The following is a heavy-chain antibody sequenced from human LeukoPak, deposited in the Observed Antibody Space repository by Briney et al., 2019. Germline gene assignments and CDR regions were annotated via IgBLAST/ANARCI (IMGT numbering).Heavy chain of an antibody. D-gene: IGHD2-2*01. CDR2: ISSSGGTI. J-gene: IGHJ6*03. Sequence: GGSLRLSCAASGFTFSDYCMSWIRQAPGKGLEWVSYISSSGGTIYYADSVKGRFTISRDNAKNSLYLQMNSLRAEDTAVYYCARGGVVPATYYYMDVWGKGTTVTVSS. CDR1: GFTFSDYC. CDR3: ARGGVVPATYYYMDV. V-gene: IGHV3-11*01.